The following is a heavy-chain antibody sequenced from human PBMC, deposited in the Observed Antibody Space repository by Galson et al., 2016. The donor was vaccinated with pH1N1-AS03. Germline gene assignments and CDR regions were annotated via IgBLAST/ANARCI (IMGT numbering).Heavy chain of an antibody. V-gene: IGHV3-21*01. J-gene: IGHJ4*02. D-gene: IGHD3-10*01. CDR3: ARDPFFGSGSYYSVLWYFDY. CDR2: ISSTSSYT. Sequence: SLRLSCADSVFPLSGFSMNWVRQTPGKGLEWVAFISSTSSYTYYVDSVRGRFTISRDNANNIVYLQMSSLRVEDTAVYYCARDPFFGSGSYYSVLWYFDYWGQGTQVTVAS. CDR1: VFPLSGFS.